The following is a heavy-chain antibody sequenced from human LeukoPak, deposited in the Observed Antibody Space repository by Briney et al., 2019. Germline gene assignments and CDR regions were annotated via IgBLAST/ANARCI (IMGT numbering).Heavy chain of an antibody. CDR1: GGSISSSSYY. CDR2: IYYSGST. Sequence: SSETLSLTCTVSGGSISSSSYYWGWIRQPPGKGLEWIGSIYYSGSTYYNPSLKSRVTISVDTSKNQFSLKLSSVTAADTAVYYCARGKWELLNWFDPWGQGTLVTVSS. CDR3: ARGKWELLNWFDP. J-gene: IGHJ5*02. V-gene: IGHV4-39*01. D-gene: IGHD1-26*01.